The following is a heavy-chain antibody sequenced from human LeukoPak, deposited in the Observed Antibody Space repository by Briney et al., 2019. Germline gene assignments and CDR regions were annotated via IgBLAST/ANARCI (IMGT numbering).Heavy chain of an antibody. J-gene: IGHJ6*03. CDR1: GGSISSYY. Sequence: PSETLSLTCTVSGGSISSYYWTWIRQPPGKGLEWIGYIYYSGSTNYNPSLKSRVTISVDTSKNQFSLNLSSVTAADTAVYYCARNKRWGGDYYMDVWGKGTTVTVSS. V-gene: IGHV4-59*01. CDR2: IYYSGST. D-gene: IGHD3-16*01. CDR3: ARNKRWGGDYYMDV.